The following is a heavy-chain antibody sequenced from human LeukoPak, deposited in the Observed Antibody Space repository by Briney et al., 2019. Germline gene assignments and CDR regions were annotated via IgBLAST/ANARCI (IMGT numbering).Heavy chain of an antibody. J-gene: IGHJ4*02. CDR1: GDSVSANSVT. CDR3: ARAGSGHYTY. CDR2: TYYRSKWFY. Sequence: SQTLSLTCVISGDSVSANSVTWHWIRQSPSRGLEWLGRTYYRSKWFYDFAPSVRSRITINADTSKNQSSLHLNSVTPEDTAVYYCARAGSGHYTYWGQGTLVTVSS. D-gene: IGHD3-10*01. V-gene: IGHV6-1*01.